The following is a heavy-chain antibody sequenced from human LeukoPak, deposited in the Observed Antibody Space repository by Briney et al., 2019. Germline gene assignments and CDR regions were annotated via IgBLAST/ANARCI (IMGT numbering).Heavy chain of an antibody. CDR2: ISSSGSTI. J-gene: IGHJ6*02. V-gene: IGHV3-48*03. D-gene: IGHD1/OR15-1a*01. CDR3: ARRTETYYYYGMDV. CDR1: GFTFSSYE. Sequence: GGSLRLSCAASGFTFSSYEMNWVRQAPGKGLEWVSYISSSGSTIYYADSVKGRFTISRDNAKNSLYLQMSSLRAEDTAVYYCARRTETYYYYGMDVWGQGTTVTVSS.